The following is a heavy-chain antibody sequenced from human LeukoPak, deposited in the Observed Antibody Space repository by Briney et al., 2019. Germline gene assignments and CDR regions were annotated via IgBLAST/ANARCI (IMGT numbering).Heavy chain of an antibody. Sequence: SETLSLTCTVSGGSISSYYWSWIRQPAGKGLEWIGRIYISGTTNYNPSLKSRVTISVDKSKNQFSLKLNSVTAADTAVYYCARAGSPYSSGCIDYWGQGTLVTVSS. V-gene: IGHV4-4*07. J-gene: IGHJ4*02. CDR3: ARAGSPYSSGCIDY. CDR2: IYISGTT. CDR1: GGSISSYY. D-gene: IGHD6-19*01.